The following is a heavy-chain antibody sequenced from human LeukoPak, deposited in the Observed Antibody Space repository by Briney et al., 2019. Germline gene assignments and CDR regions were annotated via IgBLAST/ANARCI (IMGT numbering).Heavy chain of an antibody. CDR1: GFSFSGYW. J-gene: IGHJ4*02. CDR2: VNNDGSGT. Sequence: GSLRLSCAASGFSFSGYWMHWVRQAPGKGLVWVSHVNNDGSGTTYADSVKGRFTISRDNAKNTVDLQMNSLRAEDTAVYYCARGGWGTAIDYLGQGTLVTVSS. D-gene: IGHD1-7*01. CDR3: ARGGWGTAIDY. V-gene: IGHV3-74*01.